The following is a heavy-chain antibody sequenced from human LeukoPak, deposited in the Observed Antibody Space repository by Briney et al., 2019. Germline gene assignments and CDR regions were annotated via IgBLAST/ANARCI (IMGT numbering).Heavy chain of an antibody. Sequence: GGSLRLSCAASGFTFSSYGMHWVRQTPGKGLEWVANIKQDGRERYYVDSVKGRFTISRDNAKNSLYLQMSSLRAEDTAVYYCARKGELERRRSWDCWGQGTLVTVSS. J-gene: IGHJ4*02. V-gene: IGHV3-7*03. CDR3: ARKGELERRRSWDC. CDR1: GFTFSSYG. D-gene: IGHD1-1*01. CDR2: IKQDGRER.